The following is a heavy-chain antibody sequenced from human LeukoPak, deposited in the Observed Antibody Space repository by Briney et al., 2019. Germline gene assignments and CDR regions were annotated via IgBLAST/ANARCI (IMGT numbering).Heavy chain of an antibody. CDR2: ISGSGGST. D-gene: IGHD6-19*01. CDR1: GFTFSSYA. J-gene: IGHJ4*02. Sequence: SGGSLRLSCAASGFTFSSYAMSWVRQAPGKGLEWVSAISGSGGSTYYADSVKGRFTISKDNSKNTLYLQMNSLRAEDTAVYYCAKDLGIAVAGTVDYWGQGTLVTVSS. V-gene: IGHV3-23*01. CDR3: AKDLGIAVAGTVDY.